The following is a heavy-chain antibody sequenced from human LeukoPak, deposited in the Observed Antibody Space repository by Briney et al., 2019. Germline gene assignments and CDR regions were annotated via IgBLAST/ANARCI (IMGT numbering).Heavy chain of an antibody. CDR1: GFTFSSYS. CDR2: ISSSYI. D-gene: IGHD4-17*01. Sequence: GGSLRLSCAASGFTFSSYSMNWVRQAPGKGLEWVSSISSSYIYYADSVKGRFTISRDNAKNSLYLQMNSLRAEDTAVYYCARRYGDSTSPRGMDVWGKGTTVTVSS. J-gene: IGHJ6*04. V-gene: IGHV3-21*01. CDR3: ARRYGDSTSPRGMDV.